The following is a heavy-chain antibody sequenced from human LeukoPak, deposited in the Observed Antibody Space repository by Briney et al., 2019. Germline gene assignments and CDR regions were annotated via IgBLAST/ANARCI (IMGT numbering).Heavy chain of an antibody. CDR3: ARGEYSSGWYYFDY. CDR1: GGSISSYY. V-gene: IGHV4-59*01. CDR2: IYYSGST. J-gene: IGHJ4*02. D-gene: IGHD6-19*01. Sequence: SETLSLTGTVSGGSISSYYWSWIRQPPGKGLEWIGYIYYSGSTNYNPSLKSRVTISVDTSKNQFSLKLSSVTAADTAVYYCARGEYSSGWYYFDYWGQGTLVTVSS.